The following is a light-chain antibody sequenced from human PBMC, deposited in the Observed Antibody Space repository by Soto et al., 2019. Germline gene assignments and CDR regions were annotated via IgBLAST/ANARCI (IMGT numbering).Light chain of an antibody. J-gene: IGKJ5*01. CDR1: QNVANY. CDR3: QQYTGPPTT. Sequence: EIVLTQSPATLSLSPWERATLSCRASQNVANYLDWYQQKPGQAPRLLVYDASNRATGIPARFSGSGSGTEFTLTISSLQSEDFVVYFCQQYTGPPTTFGQGTRLEIK. V-gene: IGKV3-11*01. CDR2: DAS.